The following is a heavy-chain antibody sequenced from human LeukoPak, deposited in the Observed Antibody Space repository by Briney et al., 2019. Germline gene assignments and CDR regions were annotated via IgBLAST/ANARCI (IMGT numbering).Heavy chain of an antibody. D-gene: IGHD4-17*01. J-gene: IGHJ4*02. V-gene: IGHV3-74*03. CDR2: ITTDGSGT. CDR3: ARHRTYGDYD. Sequence: GGSLRLSCAASGFNFSGYWMHWVRQAPGKGLVWISHITTDGSGTTYADSVKGRFTISRDNAKNTLYLQMNSLRAEDTAVYYCARHRTYGDYDWGQGTLVTVSS. CDR1: GFNFSGYW.